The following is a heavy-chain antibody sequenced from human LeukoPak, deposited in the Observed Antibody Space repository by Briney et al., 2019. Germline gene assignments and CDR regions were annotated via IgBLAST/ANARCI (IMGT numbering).Heavy chain of an antibody. Sequence: GESLKISCQASGDTFSDTYIAWVRQMAGKGLEWMGIVYFDGSDTRYSPSFQGQVTISVDQSISRAYLQWTSLKTSDTAMYYCARLLHGNSLDYWGQGTLVTVSS. V-gene: IGHV5-51*01. CDR3: ARLLHGNSLDY. CDR1: GDTFSDTY. D-gene: IGHD1-7*01. J-gene: IGHJ4*02. CDR2: VYFDGSDT.